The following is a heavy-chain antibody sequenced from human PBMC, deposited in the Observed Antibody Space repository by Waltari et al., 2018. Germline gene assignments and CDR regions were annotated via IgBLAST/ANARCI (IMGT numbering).Heavy chain of an antibody. CDR1: GGSISSYY. Sequence: QVQLQESGPGLVKPSETLSLTCTVSGGSISSYYWRWIRQPPGKGLEWIGYIYYSGSTNYNPSLKSRVTISVDTSKNQFSLKLSSVTAADTAVYYCARRAQGGIDYWGQGTLVTVSS. CDR3: ARRAQGGIDY. D-gene: IGHD3-16*01. J-gene: IGHJ4*02. CDR2: IYYSGST. V-gene: IGHV4-59*01.